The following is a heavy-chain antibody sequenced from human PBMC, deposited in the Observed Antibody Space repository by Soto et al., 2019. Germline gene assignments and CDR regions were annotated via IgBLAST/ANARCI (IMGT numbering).Heavy chain of an antibody. D-gene: IGHD4-17*01. CDR2: ISYDGSNK. Sequence: VQLVESGGGVVQPGRSLRLSCAASGFTFSSYAMHWVRQAPGKGLEWVAVISYDGSNKYYADSVKGRFTISRDNSKNTLYLQMNSLRAEDTAVYYCARETRVISFDYWGQGTLVTVSS. CDR3: ARETRVISFDY. J-gene: IGHJ4*02. V-gene: IGHV3-30-3*01. CDR1: GFTFSSYA.